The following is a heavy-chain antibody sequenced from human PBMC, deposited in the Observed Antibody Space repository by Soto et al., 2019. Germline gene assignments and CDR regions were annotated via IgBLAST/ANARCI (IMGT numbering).Heavy chain of an antibody. CDR2: ISSSSSTI. V-gene: IGHV3-48*01. CDR1: GLTFSSYS. D-gene: IGHD1-1*01. J-gene: IGHJ4*02. CDR3: ATHQNWDAAY. Sequence: PGGSLRLSCAASGLTFSSYSMNWVRQAPGKGLEWVSYISSSSSTIYYADSVKGRFTISRDNAKNSLYLQMNSLRAEDTAIYYCATHQNWDAAYWGQGTLVTVSS.